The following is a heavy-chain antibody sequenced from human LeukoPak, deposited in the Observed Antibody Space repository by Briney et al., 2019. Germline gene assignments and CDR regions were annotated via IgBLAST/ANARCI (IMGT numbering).Heavy chain of an antibody. CDR3: AKSDSSSLRFFDY. D-gene: IGHD6-6*01. J-gene: IGHJ4*02. CDR1: GFTFSNAW. V-gene: IGHV3-15*07. CDR2: IKSKTDGGTT. Sequence: GGSLRLSCAASGFTFSNAWTNWVRQAPGKGLEWVGRIKSKTDGGTTDYAAPVKGRFTISRDDSKNTLYLQMNSLRAEDTAVYYCAKSDSSSLRFFDYWGQGTLVTVSS.